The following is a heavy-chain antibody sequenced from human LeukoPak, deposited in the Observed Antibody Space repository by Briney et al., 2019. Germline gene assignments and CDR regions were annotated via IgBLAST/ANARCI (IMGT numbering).Heavy chain of an antibody. J-gene: IGHJ4*02. Sequence: ASVKVSCKASAHSSSNYGLSCVRQAAGQWLEWMGWISGYNSNTNYAHKMQGRATMHTDTSTNPASTELPSTRSDHQSVNFCARSGHRRYYYASGPDYLGQGTLVTVCS. CDR2: ISGYNSNT. V-gene: IGHV1-18*01. D-gene: IGHD3-10*01. CDR1: AHSSSNYG. CDR3: ARSGHRRYYYASGPDY.